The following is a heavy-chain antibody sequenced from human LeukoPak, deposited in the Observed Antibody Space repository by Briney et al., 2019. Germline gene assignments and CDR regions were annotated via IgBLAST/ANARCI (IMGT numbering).Heavy chain of an antibody. D-gene: IGHD2-21*01. CDR2: IYYSGST. CDR3: ARDARLRGALFAHFTGLPHSYFDY. J-gene: IGHJ4*02. CDR1: GGSISSSSYY. V-gene: IGHV4-39*07. Sequence: SETLSLTCTVSGGSISSSSYYWGWIRQPPGKGLEWIGSIYYSGSTYYNPSLKSRVTISVDTSKNQSSLKLSSVTAADTAVYYCARDARLRGALFAHFTGLPHSYFDYWGQGTLVTVSS.